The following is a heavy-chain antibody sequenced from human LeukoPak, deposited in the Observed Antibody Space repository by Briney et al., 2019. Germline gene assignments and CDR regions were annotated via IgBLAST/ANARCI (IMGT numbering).Heavy chain of an antibody. CDR1: GGSISSYY. CDR2: ICYSGST. CDR3: ARVGSGSFDY. Sequence: SETLSLTCTVSGGSISSYYWSWIRQPPGKGLEWIGYICYSGSTTYNPSLKSRVTISVDTSKNHFSLKRNSMTAADMAVYYCARVGSGSFDYRGQGTLVTVSS. D-gene: IGHD3-10*01. J-gene: IGHJ4*02. V-gene: IGHV4-59*08.